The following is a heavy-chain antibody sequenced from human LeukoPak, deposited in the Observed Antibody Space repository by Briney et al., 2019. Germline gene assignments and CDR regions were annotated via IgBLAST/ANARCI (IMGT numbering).Heavy chain of an antibody. CDR1: VYTFTGFY. CDR2: INPNSGGT. Sequence: ASVKVSCKASVYTFTGFYMHCVRQAPGQGLECGLCINPNSGGTNYAQKFQGRVTMTRDTSISTAYMELSRLRSDDTAVYYCGRDAGDTAMVTYYFDYWGQGTLVTVSS. D-gene: IGHD5-18*01. J-gene: IGHJ4*02. CDR3: GRDAGDTAMVTYYFDY. V-gene: IGHV1-2*02.